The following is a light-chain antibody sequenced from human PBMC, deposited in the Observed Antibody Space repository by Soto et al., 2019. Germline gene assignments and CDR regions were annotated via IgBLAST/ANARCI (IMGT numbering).Light chain of an antibody. CDR2: EVS. CDR1: SSDVGGYNY. CDR3: SSYTSSREV. Sequence: QSVLTQPASVSGSPGQSITISCTGTSSDVGGYNYVSWYQQHPGKAPKLMIYEVSNRPSGVSNRFSGSKSGNTASLTISGLQAGDEADYYCSSYTSSREVFGGGTKLTVL. V-gene: IGLV2-14*01. J-gene: IGLJ2*01.